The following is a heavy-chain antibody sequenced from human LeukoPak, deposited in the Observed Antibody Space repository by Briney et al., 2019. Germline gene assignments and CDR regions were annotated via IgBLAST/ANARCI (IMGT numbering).Heavy chain of an antibody. J-gene: IGHJ4*02. Sequence: PSETLSLTCTVSGGSVSSSSYYWGWIRQPPGKGLEWIGSIYYSGSTYYNPSLKSRVTISVDTSKNQFSLKLSSVTAADTAVYYCARDHSLGRDGYNYDYWGQGTLVTVSS. CDR3: ARDHSLGRDGYNYDY. CDR1: GGSVSSSSYY. V-gene: IGHV4-39*07. CDR2: IYYSGST. D-gene: IGHD5-24*01.